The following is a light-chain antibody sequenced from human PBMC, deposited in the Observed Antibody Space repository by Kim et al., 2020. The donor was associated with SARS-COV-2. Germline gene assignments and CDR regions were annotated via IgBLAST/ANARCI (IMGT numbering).Light chain of an antibody. Sequence: YPGERATLSCRASQSVSSNLAWYQQKPGQAPRLIIYGASTRATGVPARFSGSGFGTDFTLTISSLQSEDYAVYYCQQHNDWPPLTFGGGTKVDIK. V-gene: IGKV3-15*01. J-gene: IGKJ4*01. CDR1: QSVSSN. CDR2: GAS. CDR3: QQHNDWPPLT.